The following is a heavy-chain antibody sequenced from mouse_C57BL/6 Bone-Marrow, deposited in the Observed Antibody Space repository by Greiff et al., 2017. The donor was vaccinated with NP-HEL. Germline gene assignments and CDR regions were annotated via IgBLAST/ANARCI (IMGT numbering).Heavy chain of an antibody. CDR1: GFTFSDFY. CDR3: ARDALPYYGSSFAY. V-gene: IGHV7-1*01. Sequence: EVKLMESGGGLVQSGRSLRLSCATSGFTFSDFYMEWVRQAPGKGLEWIAASRNKANDYTTEYSASVKGRFIVSRDTSQSILYLQMNALRAEDTAIYYCARDALPYYGSSFAYWGQGTLVTVSA. D-gene: IGHD1-1*01. J-gene: IGHJ3*01. CDR2: SRNKANDYTT.